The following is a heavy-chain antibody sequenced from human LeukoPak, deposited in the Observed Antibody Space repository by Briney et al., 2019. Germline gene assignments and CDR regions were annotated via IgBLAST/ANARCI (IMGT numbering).Heavy chain of an antibody. CDR3: ANGGTYSSGP. D-gene: IGHD3-22*01. CDR1: GFTFSSYW. V-gene: IGHV3-7*01. J-gene: IGHJ5*02. Sequence: GGSLRLSCAASGFTFSSYWMSWVRQAPGKGLEWVANIKQDGSEKYYVDSVKGRFTVSRDNAKNSLFLQINSLRAEDTAVYYCANGGTYSSGPWGQGTLVTVSS. CDR2: IKQDGSEK.